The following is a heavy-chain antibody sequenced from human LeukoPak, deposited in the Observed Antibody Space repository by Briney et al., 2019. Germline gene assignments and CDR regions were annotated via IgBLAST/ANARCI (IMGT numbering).Heavy chain of an antibody. D-gene: IGHD3-3*01. V-gene: IGHV4-39*01. CDR3: ARRRSGHNWFDP. Sequence: PSETLSLTCTVSGGSMSSSDYFWGWIRQPPGKGLECIGITYHTGTTYYNPSLKSRVTISVDTSKNQFSLRLSSLTAADTAVYYCARRRSGHNWFDPWGQGTLVTVSS. CDR2: TYHTGTT. J-gene: IGHJ5*02. CDR1: GGSMSSSDYF.